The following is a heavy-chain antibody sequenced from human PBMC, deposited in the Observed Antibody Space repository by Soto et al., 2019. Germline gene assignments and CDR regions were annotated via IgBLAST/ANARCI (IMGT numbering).Heavy chain of an antibody. CDR3: AHRLGGSSWNDGYFDF. CDR2: IYWDNDK. J-gene: IGHJ4*02. V-gene: IGHV2-5*02. CDR1: GFSLTTSPVG. Sequence: QITLKESGPTLVEPTEALALTCSFSGFSLTTSPVGVGWFRQPPGTDLEWLAVIYWDNDKRYNPSLKTRITITKDTSRNEVALTITDMEPKDTATYFCAHRLGGSSWNDGYFDFWGQGFLVTVS. D-gene: IGHD1-1*01.